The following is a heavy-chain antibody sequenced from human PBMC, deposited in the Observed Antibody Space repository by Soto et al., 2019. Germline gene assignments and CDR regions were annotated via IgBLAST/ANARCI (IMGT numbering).Heavy chain of an antibody. Sequence: GGSLRLSCAASGFTFSSYAMSWVRQAPGKGLEWVSAISGSGGSTYYADSVKGRFTISRDNSKNTLYLQMNSLRAEDTAVYYCAKTGYCSGGSCYPIDYWGQGTLVNVSS. V-gene: IGHV3-23*01. CDR1: GFTFSSYA. J-gene: IGHJ4*02. CDR2: ISGSGGST. CDR3: AKTGYCSGGSCYPIDY. D-gene: IGHD2-15*01.